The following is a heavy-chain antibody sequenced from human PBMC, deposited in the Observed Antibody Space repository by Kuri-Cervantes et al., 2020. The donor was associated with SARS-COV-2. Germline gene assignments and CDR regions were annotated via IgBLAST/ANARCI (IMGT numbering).Heavy chain of an antibody. CDR2: TIPILGIA. CDR3: ARGDFYFYYGVDV. D-gene: IGHD3-16*01. J-gene: IGHJ6*02. V-gene: IGHV1-69*04. CDR1: GGTFSSYA. Sequence: SATVSCNASGGTFSSYAISWVRQAPGQGLEWMGRTIPILGIANYAQKFQGRVTITADTSTSTAYMELRSLRSDDTAVYYCARGDFYFYYGVDVWGQGTTVTVSS.